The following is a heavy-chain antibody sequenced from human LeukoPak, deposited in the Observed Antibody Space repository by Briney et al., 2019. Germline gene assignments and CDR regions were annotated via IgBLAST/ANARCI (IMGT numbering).Heavy chain of an antibody. V-gene: IGHV3-7*03. CDR3: ARQQQLTGPSEDDAFDI. Sequence: GGSLRLSCAASGFTFSSYWMSWVRQAPGKGLEWVANIKQDGSEKYYVDSVKGRFTISRDNAKNSLYLQMHSPRAEDTAVYYCARQQQLTGPSEDDAFDIWGQGTMVTVSS. J-gene: IGHJ3*02. CDR1: GFTFSSYW. CDR2: IKQDGSEK. D-gene: IGHD6-13*01.